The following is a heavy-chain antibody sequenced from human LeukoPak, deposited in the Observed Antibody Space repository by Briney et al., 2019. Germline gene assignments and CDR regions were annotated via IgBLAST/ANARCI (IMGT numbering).Heavy chain of an antibody. CDR3: AKGARGSGSYFDY. CDR2: ISYDGSNK. CDR1: GFTFSSYG. V-gene: IGHV3-30*18. J-gene: IGHJ4*02. Sequence: GGSLRLSCAASGFTFSSYGMHWVRQAPGKGLEWVAVISYDGSNKYYADSVKGRFTISRDNSKNTLYLQMNSLRAEDTAVYYCAKGARGSGSYFDYWGQGTLVAVSS. D-gene: IGHD3-10*01.